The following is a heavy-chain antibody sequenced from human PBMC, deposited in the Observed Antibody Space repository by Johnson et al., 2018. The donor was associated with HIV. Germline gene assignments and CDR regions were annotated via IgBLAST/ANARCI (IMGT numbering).Heavy chain of an antibody. D-gene: IGHD4-23*01. V-gene: IGHV3-23*04. CDR1: GFTFSSYA. J-gene: IGHJ3*01. CDR2: ISGSGGST. Sequence: VHLVESGGGLVQPGGSLRLSCAASGFTFSSYAMSWVHQAPGKGLEWVSAISGSGGSTYYADSVKGRFTISRDNSKNTLNLQMNSLRAEDTAVYYCAKDPPLATVVTPALWGQGTMVTVSS. CDR3: AKDPPLATVVTPAL.